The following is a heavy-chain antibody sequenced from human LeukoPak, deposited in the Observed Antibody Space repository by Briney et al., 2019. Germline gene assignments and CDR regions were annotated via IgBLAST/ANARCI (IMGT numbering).Heavy chain of an antibody. D-gene: IGHD5-24*01. J-gene: IGHJ4*02. CDR3: ARDYEMATIHYYFDY. CDR1: GFTFSSYG. V-gene: IGHV3-30*02. CDR2: IRYDGSNK. Sequence: GGSLRLSCAASGFTFSSYGMHWVRQAPGKGLEWVAFIRYDGSNKYYADPVKGRFTISRDNSKNTLYLQMNSLRAEDTAVYYCARDYEMATIHYYFDYWGQGTLVAVSS.